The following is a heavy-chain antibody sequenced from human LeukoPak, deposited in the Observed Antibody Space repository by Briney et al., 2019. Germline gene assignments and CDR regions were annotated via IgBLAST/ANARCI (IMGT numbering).Heavy chain of an antibody. J-gene: IGHJ4*02. CDR1: GGSIRSYY. CDR2: IHYTGST. Sequence: PSETLSLTCTVSGGSIRSYYWSWIRQPPGKGLEWIGYIHYTGSTNYNPSLKSRVTISVDTSKNQFSLQLSSVTATDTAVYFCARNSSSWYPDYWGQGTLVTVSS. V-gene: IGHV4-59*08. CDR3: ARNSSSWYPDY. D-gene: IGHD6-13*01.